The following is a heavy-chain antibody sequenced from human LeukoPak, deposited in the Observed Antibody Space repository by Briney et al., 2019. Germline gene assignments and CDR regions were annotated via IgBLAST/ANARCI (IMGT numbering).Heavy chain of an antibody. J-gene: IGHJ3*02. CDR2: ISGSGGST. V-gene: IGHV3-23*01. CDR3: AKFCGGDCYSGRNQPPGAFDI. Sequence: PGGSLRLSCAASGFTFSSYAMSWVRQAPGKGLGWVSAISGSGGSTYYADSVKGRFTISRDNSKNTLYLQMNSLRAEDTAVYYCAKFCGGDCYSGRNQPPGAFDIWGQGTMVTVSS. D-gene: IGHD2-21*02. CDR1: GFTFSSYA.